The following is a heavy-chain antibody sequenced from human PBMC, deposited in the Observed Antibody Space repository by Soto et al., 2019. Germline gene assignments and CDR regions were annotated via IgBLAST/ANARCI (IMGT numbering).Heavy chain of an antibody. J-gene: IGHJ5*02. D-gene: IGHD5-18*01. CDR2: IIPIFGTA. Sequence: SVKVSCKASGGTFSSYAISWVRQAPGQGLEWMGGIIPIFGTANYAQKFQGRVTITADESTSTAYMELSSLRSEDTAVYYCARGGVDTAMVTSNWFDPWGQGTLVTVSS. CDR1: GGTFSSYA. CDR3: ARGGVDTAMVTSNWFDP. V-gene: IGHV1-69*13.